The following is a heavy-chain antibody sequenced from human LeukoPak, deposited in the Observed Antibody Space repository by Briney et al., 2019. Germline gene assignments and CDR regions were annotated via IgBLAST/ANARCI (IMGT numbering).Heavy chain of an antibody. CDR2: IYPGDSDT. Sequence: GESLKISCKGSGYSFTSYWIGWVRQMPGKGLEWMGIIYPGDSDTRYSPSFQGQVTISADKSISTAYLQWSSLKASDTAMYYCARRPKRSLEGTVWDVWGKGTTVTVSS. J-gene: IGHJ6*04. D-gene: IGHD3-3*01. CDR1: GYSFTSYW. V-gene: IGHV5-51*01. CDR3: ARRPKRSLEGTVWDV.